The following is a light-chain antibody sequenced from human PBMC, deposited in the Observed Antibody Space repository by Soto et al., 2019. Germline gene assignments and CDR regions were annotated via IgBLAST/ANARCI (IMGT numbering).Light chain of an antibody. CDR1: QSISYW. V-gene: IGKV1-5*01. CDR3: QQYKSYSWT. CDR2: DVP. Sequence: DIQMTQCLSTLSSAFLYRFTLTCRASQSISYWLAWYQQKPGKAPKLLIYDVPSLESGVPSRFSGSGSGTEFTLTISSLQPEDSATYYCQQYKSYSWTFGQGTKVDIK. J-gene: IGKJ1*01.